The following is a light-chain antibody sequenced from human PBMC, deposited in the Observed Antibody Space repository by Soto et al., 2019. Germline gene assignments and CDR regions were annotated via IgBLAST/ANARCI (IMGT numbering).Light chain of an antibody. V-gene: IGKV1-8*01. CDR1: QGISSY. J-gene: IGKJ1*01. Sequence: AIRMTQSPSSFSASTGDRVTITCRASQGISSYLAWYQQKPGKAPKLLIYAASTLQSGVPSRFSGSVSGTDFNLTISCLQSDDFATYYCQQYYSYTHTFGQGNKVEIK. CDR3: QQYYSYTHT. CDR2: AAS.